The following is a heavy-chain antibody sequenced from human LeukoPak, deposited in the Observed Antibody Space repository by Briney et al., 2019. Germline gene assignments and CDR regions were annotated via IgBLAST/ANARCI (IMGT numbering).Heavy chain of an antibody. CDR2: IIPILGTA. V-gene: IGHV1-69*04. D-gene: IGHD1-26*01. Sequence: SVKVSCKASGGTFSSYAISWARQAPGQGLEWMGRIIPILGTANYAQKFQGRVTITADKSTSTAYMELSSLRSEDTAVYYCARAEGLLHDYYYGMDVWGQGTTVTVSS. J-gene: IGHJ6*02. CDR1: GGTFSSYA. CDR3: ARAEGLLHDYYYGMDV.